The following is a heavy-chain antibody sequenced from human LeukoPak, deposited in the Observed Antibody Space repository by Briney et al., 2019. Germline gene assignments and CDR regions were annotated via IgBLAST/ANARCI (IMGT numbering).Heavy chain of an antibody. CDR3: ARSSGYSSGWYRVQHDY. J-gene: IGHJ4*02. CDR1: GGSISSYY. CDR2: IYTSGST. Sequence: SETLSLTCTVSGGSISSYYWSWIRQPAGKGLEWIGRIYTSGSTNYNPSLKSRVTISVDTSKNQFSLKLSSVTAADTAVSYCARSSGYSSGWYRVQHDYWGQGTLVTVSS. D-gene: IGHD6-19*01. V-gene: IGHV4-4*07.